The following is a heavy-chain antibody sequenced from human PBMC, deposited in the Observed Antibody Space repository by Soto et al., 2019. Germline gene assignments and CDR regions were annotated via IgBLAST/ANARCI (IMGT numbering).Heavy chain of an antibody. V-gene: IGHV3-48*02. J-gene: IGHJ4*02. CDR2: ISSSSSTI. CDR3: ARRGMGDSSCYYFFDY. D-gene: IGHD3-22*01. Sequence: EVQLVESGGGLVQPGGSLRLSCAASGFTFSSYSMNWVRQAPGKGLEWVSYISSSSSTIYYADSVKGRFTISRDNAKNSLYLQMNSLRDEDTAVYYCARRGMGDSSCYYFFDYCGQGTLVTVSS. CDR1: GFTFSSYS.